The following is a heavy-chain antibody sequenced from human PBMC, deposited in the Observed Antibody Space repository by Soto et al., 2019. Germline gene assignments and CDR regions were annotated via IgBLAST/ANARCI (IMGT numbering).Heavy chain of an antibody. J-gene: IGHJ3*02. CDR3: ARGSGDAFDI. V-gene: IGHV3-21*01. D-gene: IGHD7-27*01. CDR2: ISSSSSYI. Sequence: GGSLRLSCAASGFTFSSYSMNWVRQAPGKGLEWVSSISSSSSYIYYADSVKGRFTISRDNAKNSLYLQMNSLRAEDSAVYYCARGSGDAFDIWGQGTMVTVSS. CDR1: GFTFSSYS.